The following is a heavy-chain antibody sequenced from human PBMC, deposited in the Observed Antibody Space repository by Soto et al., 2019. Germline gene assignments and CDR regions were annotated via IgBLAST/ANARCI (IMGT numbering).Heavy chain of an antibody. D-gene: IGHD6-19*01. J-gene: IGHJ6*02. CDR3: ARDSVAGYYYYYYGMDV. Sequence: ASVKVSCKASGGTFTSYYMHWVRQAPGQGLEWMGIINPSGGSTSYAQKFQGRVTMTRDTSTSTVYMELSSLRSEDTAVYYCARDSVAGYYYYYYGMDVWGQGTTVTVSS. CDR1: GGTFTSYY. V-gene: IGHV1-46*01. CDR2: INPSGGST.